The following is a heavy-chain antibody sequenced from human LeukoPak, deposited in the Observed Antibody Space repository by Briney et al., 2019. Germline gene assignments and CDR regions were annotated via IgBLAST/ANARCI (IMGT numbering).Heavy chain of an antibody. CDR3: ARDRGFSYGIDF. V-gene: IGHV3-7*04. CDR1: GFTFSDYW. D-gene: IGHD5-18*01. J-gene: IGHJ4*02. CDR2: IQQDGSEK. Sequence: GGSLRLSCAASGFTFSDYWMSWVRQAPGKGLEWVANIQQDGSEKYYVASVKGRFTISRDNAKKSLFLQVSSLRGEDTAVYYCARDRGFSYGIDFWGQGTLVTVSS.